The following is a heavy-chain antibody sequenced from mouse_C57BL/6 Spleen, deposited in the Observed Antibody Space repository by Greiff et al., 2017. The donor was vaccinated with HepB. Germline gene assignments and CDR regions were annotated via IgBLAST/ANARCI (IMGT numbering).Heavy chain of an antibody. D-gene: IGHD2-10*02. V-gene: IGHV1-80*01. J-gene: IGHJ4*01. CDR2: IYPGDGDT. CDR1: GYAFSSYW. Sequence: VQLKESGAELVKPGASVKISCKASGYAFSSYWMNWVKQRPGKGLEWIGQIYPGDGDTNYNGKFKGKATLTADKSSSTAYMQLSSLTSEDSAVYFCARKGYGNYAMDYWGQGTSVTVSS. CDR3: ARKGYGNYAMDY.